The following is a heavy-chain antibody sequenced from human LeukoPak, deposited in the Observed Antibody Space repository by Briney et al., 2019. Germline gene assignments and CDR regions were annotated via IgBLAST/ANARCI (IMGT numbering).Heavy chain of an antibody. CDR3: ARDTGMGYYDSSGYYSDAFDI. Sequence: SETLSLTCTVSGDSISSGAYYWSWIRQHPGKGLEWIGYIYYIGTTYYNPSLKSRVSISEDTSKNQFSLKLSSVTAADTAVYYCARDTGMGYYDSSGYYSDAFDIWGQGTMVTVSS. D-gene: IGHD3-22*01. CDR2: IYYIGTT. J-gene: IGHJ3*02. CDR1: GDSISSGAYY. V-gene: IGHV4-31*03.